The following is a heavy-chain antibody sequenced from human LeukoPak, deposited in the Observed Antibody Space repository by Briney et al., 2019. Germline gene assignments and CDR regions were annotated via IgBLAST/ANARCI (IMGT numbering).Heavy chain of an antibody. J-gene: IGHJ4*02. D-gene: IGHD6-19*01. Sequence: GGSLRLSCAASGFTFSSYAMSWVRQAPGKGLEWVSAISGSGGSTYYADSVKGRFTISRDNSKNTLYLQMNSLRAEDTAVYYCADQVRGWTSFDYWGQGTLVTSPQ. CDR1: GFTFSSYA. CDR3: ADQVRGWTSFDY. V-gene: IGHV3-23*01. CDR2: ISGSGGST.